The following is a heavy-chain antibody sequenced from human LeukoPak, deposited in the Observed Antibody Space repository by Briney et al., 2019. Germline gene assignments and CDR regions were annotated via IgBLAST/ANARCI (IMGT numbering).Heavy chain of an antibody. D-gene: IGHD1-26*01. V-gene: IGHV3-30*18. CDR3: AKGGGSGSYYHGMDL. CDR2: IPSDGSDK. Sequence: GGSLRLSCAASGFTFSSYGMHWVRQAPGKGLEWVAVIPSDGSDKYYADSVKGRFTISRDNSKNTLYLQMDSLRDDDTAVYYCAKGGGSGSYYHGMDLWGQGTTVTVSS. J-gene: IGHJ6*02. CDR1: GFTFSSYG.